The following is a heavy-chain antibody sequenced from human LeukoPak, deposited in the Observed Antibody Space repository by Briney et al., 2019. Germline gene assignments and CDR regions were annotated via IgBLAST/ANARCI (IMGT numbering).Heavy chain of an antibody. J-gene: IGHJ4*02. V-gene: IGHV4-30-2*01. CDR3: ARVQAAAGIDY. Sequence: SQTLSLTCAVSGGSISSGGYSWSWIRQPPGKGLEWIGYIYHSGSSYYNPFLKSRVTISVDRSKNQFSLKLSSVTAADTAVYYCARVQAAAGIDYWGQGTLVTVSS. D-gene: IGHD6-13*01. CDR1: GGSISSGGYS. CDR2: IYHSGSS.